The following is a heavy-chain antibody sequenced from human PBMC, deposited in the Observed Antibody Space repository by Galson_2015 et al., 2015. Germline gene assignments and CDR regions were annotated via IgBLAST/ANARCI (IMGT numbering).Heavy chain of an antibody. V-gene: IGHV3-23*01. CDR3: AKSSSPGATSLDAFDV. J-gene: IGHJ3*01. D-gene: IGHD1-26*01. CDR1: GFTFNNYA. Sequence: SLRLSCAASGFTFNNYAMNWVRQAPGKGLEWVSVISGSGGSTYYADSVKGRFTISRTNSKNTLYLQMSSLTAEDTAVYYCAKSSSPGATSLDAFDVWGQGTMVTVSS. CDR2: ISGSGGST.